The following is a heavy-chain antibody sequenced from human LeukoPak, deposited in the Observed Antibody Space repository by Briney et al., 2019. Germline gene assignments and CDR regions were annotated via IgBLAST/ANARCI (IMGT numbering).Heavy chain of an antibody. CDR3: ASPLGTLILAVIDY. Sequence: PGGSLRLSCAASGFTFGDYTMSWVRQAPGKGLEWVGVIRSKTYGGTTEYAASVKGRFTITRDDSKRIAFLQMNSLKTEDTAVYYCASPLGTLILAVIDYWGQGTLVTVSS. D-gene: IGHD3-22*01. J-gene: IGHJ4*02. CDR2: IRSKTYGGTT. CDR1: GFTFGDYT. V-gene: IGHV3-49*04.